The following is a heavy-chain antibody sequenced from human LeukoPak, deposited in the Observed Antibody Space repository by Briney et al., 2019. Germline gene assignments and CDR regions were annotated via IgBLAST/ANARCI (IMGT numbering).Heavy chain of an antibody. CDR2: ISSSSTYI. D-gene: IGHD1-26*01. J-gene: IGHJ4*02. V-gene: IGHV3-21*01. CDR3: ARGATRIDY. CDR1: GFTFSSYN. Sequence: GGSLRLSCAASGFTFSSYNMNWVRQAPGKGLEWVSSISSSSTYIYYADSVKGRFTISRDNAKNSLYLQMNSLRGEDTAVYYCARGATRIDYWGRGTLVTVSS.